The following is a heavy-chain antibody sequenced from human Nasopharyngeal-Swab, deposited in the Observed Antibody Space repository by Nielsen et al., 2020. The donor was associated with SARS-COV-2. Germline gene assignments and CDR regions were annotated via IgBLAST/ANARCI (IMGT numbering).Heavy chain of an antibody. Sequence: GESLKISCAAPGFTFSNYGMHWVRQAPGKGLEWVALIWYDGSNKYYADSVKGRFTISRDNSKNTLYLQMNSLRAEDTAVYYCARDEAVAQLSYYGMDVWGQGTTVTVSS. V-gene: IGHV3-33*01. J-gene: IGHJ6*02. CDR3: ARDEAVAQLSYYGMDV. D-gene: IGHD6-19*01. CDR2: IWYDGSNK. CDR1: GFTFSNYG.